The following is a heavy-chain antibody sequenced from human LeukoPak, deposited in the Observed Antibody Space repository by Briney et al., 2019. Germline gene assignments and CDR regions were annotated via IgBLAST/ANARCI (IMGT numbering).Heavy chain of an antibody. CDR1: GGSISSGGYS. V-gene: IGHV4-30-4*07. CDR3: AREEGNWGDAFDI. D-gene: IGHD7-27*01. J-gene: IGHJ3*02. Sequence: ASQTLSLTCAVSGGSISSGGYSWSWIRQPPGKGLEWIGYIYYGGSTYYNPSLKSRVTISVDTSKNQFSLSLSSVTAADTAVYYCAREEGNWGDAFDIWGQGTMVTVSS. CDR2: IYYGGST.